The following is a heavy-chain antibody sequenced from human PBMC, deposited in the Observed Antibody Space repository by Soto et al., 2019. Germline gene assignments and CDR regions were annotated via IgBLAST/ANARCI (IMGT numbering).Heavy chain of an antibody. CDR1: GFTFSSYA. CDR3: AKDPVVTPGFDY. CDR2: XXXXXXXX. V-gene: IGHV3-23*01. D-gene: IGHD2-15*01. J-gene: IGHJ4*02. Sequence: GGSLRLSCAASGFTFSSYAMSWARQAPGKGXXXXXXXXXXXXXXXYADSVKGRFTISRDNSKNTLYLQMNSLRAEDTAVYYCAKDPVVTPGFDYWGQGTLVTVSS.